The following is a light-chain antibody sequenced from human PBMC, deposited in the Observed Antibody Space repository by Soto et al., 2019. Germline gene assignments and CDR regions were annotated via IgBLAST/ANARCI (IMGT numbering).Light chain of an antibody. J-gene: IGKJ1*01. V-gene: IGKV1-5*03. CDR2: KAS. Sequence: DIQMTQSPSTLSASVGDRVTITCRASQSITDWLAWYQQKPGKAPKFLIYKASNLEGGVPSRFSRSGSGTEFTLTISSVQPDDFATYYCQYWDNYSWTFGQGTKVEIK. CDR1: QSITDW. CDR3: QYWDNYSWT.